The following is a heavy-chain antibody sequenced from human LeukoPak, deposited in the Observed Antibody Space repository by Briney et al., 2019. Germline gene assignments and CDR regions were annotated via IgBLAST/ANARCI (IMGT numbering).Heavy chain of an antibody. CDR1: GGSVSSGSYY. Sequence: SETLSLTCTVSGGSVSSGSYYWSWIRQPPGKGLEWIGYIYYSGSTNYNPSLKSRVTISVGTSKNQFSLKLSSVTAADTAVYYCARVSSPHYDILTGYFFDYWGQGTLVTVSS. CDR2: IYYSGST. V-gene: IGHV4-61*01. J-gene: IGHJ4*02. CDR3: ARVSSPHYDILTGYFFDY. D-gene: IGHD3-9*01.